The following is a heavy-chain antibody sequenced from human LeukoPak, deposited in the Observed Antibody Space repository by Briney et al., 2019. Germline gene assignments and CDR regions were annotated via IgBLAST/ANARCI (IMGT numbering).Heavy chain of an antibody. V-gene: IGHV1-2*02. CDR1: GHTFIGYY. CDR2: INPNSGGT. CDR3: ARVLLWFGELSRWFDY. Sequence: VASVKVSCKASGHTFIGYYMHWVRQAPGQGLEWMGWINPNSGGTNYAQKFQGRVTMTRDTSISTAYMELSRLRSDDTAVYYCARVLLWFGELSRWFDYWGQGTLVTVSS. J-gene: IGHJ4*02. D-gene: IGHD3-10*01.